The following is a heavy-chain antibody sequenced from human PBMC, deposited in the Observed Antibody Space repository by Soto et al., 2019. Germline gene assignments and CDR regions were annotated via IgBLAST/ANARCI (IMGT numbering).Heavy chain of an antibody. V-gene: IGHV4-59*08. CDR1: GGSISSYY. CDR3: ASHPYDFWSGRNWFDP. J-gene: IGHJ5*02. CDR2: LYYSGST. Sequence: QVQLQESGPGLVKPSETLSLTCTVSGGSISSYYWSWIRQPPGKGLEWIGYLYYSGSTNYNPSLKSRVTLSVDTSKHQFSLKLSSVTAADTAVYYCASHPYDFWSGRNWFDPWGQGTLVTVSS. D-gene: IGHD3-3*01.